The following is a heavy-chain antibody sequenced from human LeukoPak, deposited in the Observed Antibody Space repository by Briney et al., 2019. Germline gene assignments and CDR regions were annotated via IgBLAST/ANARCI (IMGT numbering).Heavy chain of an antibody. CDR1: GFSLSTSGMC. Sequence: ASGPTLVNPTQTLTLTCTFSGFSLSTSGMCVSWIRQPPGKALEWLARIDWDDDKYYSTSLKARLTISKDTSKNQVVLTMTNMDPVDTATYYCARTPGYYYYMDVWGKGTTVTVSS. J-gene: IGHJ6*03. CDR3: ARTPGYYYYMDV. CDR2: IDWDDDK. V-gene: IGHV2-70*11.